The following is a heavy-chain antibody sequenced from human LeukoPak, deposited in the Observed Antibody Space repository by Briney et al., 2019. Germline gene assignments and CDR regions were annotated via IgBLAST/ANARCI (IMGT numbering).Heavy chain of an antibody. V-gene: IGHV3-23*01. D-gene: IGHD2-15*01. CDR3: AKGRIGFDP. J-gene: IGHJ5*02. CDR2: ISDSDDNT. CDR1: GFTFSSYA. Sequence: SGGSLRLSCAASGFTFSSYAMSWVRQAPGKGLEWASAISDSDDNTYYADSVKGRFTISRDNSKNTLYLQMNSLRVEDTAVYYCAKGRIGFDPWGQGTLVTVSS.